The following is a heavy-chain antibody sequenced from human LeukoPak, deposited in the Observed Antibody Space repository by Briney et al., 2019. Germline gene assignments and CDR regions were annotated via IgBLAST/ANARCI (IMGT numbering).Heavy chain of an antibody. CDR2: INPNSVGT. CDR3: ARIAAAGWADY. Sequence: ASVKVSRKASRYTFTGYYMHWVRQAPGQGREWMGLINPNSVGTNYAKKFQGRVTITRNTSITTAYMELSRLRSDDTDVYYYARIAAAGWADYWGQGTLVTVSS. CDR1: RYTFTGYY. J-gene: IGHJ4*02. D-gene: IGHD6-13*01. V-gene: IGHV1-2*02.